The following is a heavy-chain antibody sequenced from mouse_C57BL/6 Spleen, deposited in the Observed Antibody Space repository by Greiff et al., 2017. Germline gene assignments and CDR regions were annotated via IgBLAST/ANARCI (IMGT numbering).Heavy chain of an antibody. J-gene: IGHJ4*01. V-gene: IGHV2-6*03. Sequence: QVQLQQSGPGLVAPSQSLSITCTVSGFSLTSYGVHWVRQPPGKGLEWLVVIWSDGSTTYNSALKSRLSISKDNSKSQVFLKMNSLQTDDTAMYYCARGGDPGDYYAMDYWGQGTSVTVSS. CDR1: GFSLTSYG. CDR2: IWSDGST. D-gene: IGHD2-13*01. CDR3: ARGGDPGDYYAMDY.